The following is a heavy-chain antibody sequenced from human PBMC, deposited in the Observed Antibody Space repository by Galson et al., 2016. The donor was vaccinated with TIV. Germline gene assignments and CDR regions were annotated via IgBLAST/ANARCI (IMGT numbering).Heavy chain of an antibody. V-gene: IGHV3-23*01. Sequence: SQRLSCTASGFTFSSFAMSWVRQAPGKGLEWVSRISAGGGRTDYTDSVKGRFTISRDNPKNTLYLQMSSLRADDTAVYFCAKMDSSGFDYVRRFDFWGQGTLATVSS. D-gene: IGHD3-22*01. CDR3: AKMDSSGFDYVRRFDF. CDR1: GFTFSSFA. CDR2: ISAGGGRT. J-gene: IGHJ4*02.